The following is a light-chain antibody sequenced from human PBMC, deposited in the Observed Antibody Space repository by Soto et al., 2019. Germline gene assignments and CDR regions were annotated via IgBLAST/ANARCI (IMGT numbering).Light chain of an antibody. CDR1: QDISNY. CDR2: DAS. J-gene: IGKJ5*01. Sequence: DIQMTQSPSSLSASVGDRVTITCRASQDISNYLNWYQQRPGKAPKLLIYDASNLERGVPSRFSGTLSGTHFTFASASLQREDVATYYCQQSDSLPITFGQGTRLEI. V-gene: IGKV1-33*01. CDR3: QQSDSLPIT.